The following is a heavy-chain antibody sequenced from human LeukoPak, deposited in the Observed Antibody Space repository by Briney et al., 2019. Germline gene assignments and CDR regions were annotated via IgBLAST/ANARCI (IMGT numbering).Heavy chain of an antibody. Sequence: SVKVSCKASGGTFSSYAISWVRQAPGQGLEWMGGIIPIFGTANYAQKFQGRVTITADESASTAYMELSSLRSEDTAVYYCASDGSTTYYMDVWGKGTTVTVSS. D-gene: IGHD2/OR15-2a*01. V-gene: IGHV1-69*13. CDR1: GGTFSSYA. J-gene: IGHJ6*03. CDR2: IIPIFGTA. CDR3: ASDGSTTYYMDV.